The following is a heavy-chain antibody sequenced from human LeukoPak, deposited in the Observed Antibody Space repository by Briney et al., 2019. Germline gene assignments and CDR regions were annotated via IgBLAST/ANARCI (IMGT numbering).Heavy chain of an antibody. CDR3: ASTGDIGYCSSTSCCFDY. J-gene: IGHJ4*02. Sequence: GGSLRLSCAASSFSVSSNYMTWVRQAPGKGLECVSVIYSGGSTYYADSAKGRFTISRDNSKNTLYLQMNSLRAEDTAVYFCASTGDIGYCSSTSCCFDYWGQGILVTVSS. CDR2: IYSGGST. CDR1: SFSVSSNY. V-gene: IGHV3-53*01. D-gene: IGHD2-2*01.